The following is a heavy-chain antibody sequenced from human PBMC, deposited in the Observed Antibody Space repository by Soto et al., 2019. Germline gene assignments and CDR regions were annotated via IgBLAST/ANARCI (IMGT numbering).Heavy chain of an antibody. CDR3: ARMDRDSNYHAMDV. CDR2: FFSAAER. Sequence: EACTSLVNPTENLTLSCTVSWFSLGNGRMGGRWIRQPPGKPLAWLAHFFSAAERSYSASMQSRLTMSMDTSGTHVVITMTHMDPVYAATYYCARMDRDSNYHAMDVWGQGTTVTVSS. CDR1: WFSLGNGRMG. V-gene: IGHV2-26*01. J-gene: IGHJ6*02. D-gene: IGHD2-21*02.